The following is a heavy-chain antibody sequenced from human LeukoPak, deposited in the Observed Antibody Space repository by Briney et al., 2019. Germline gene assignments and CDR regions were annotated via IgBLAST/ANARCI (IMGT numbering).Heavy chain of an antibody. J-gene: IGHJ4*02. CDR3: ARVPSTDCSGGSCYSDFDY. CDR1: GGSISSYY. Sequence: PSETLSLTCTVSGGSISSYYWSWIRQPPGKGLEWIGYIYYSGSTNYNPSLKSRVTISVDTSKNQFSLKLSSVTAADTAVYYCARVPSTDCSGGSCYSDFDYWGQGTLVTVSS. D-gene: IGHD2-15*01. V-gene: IGHV4-59*01. CDR2: IYYSGST.